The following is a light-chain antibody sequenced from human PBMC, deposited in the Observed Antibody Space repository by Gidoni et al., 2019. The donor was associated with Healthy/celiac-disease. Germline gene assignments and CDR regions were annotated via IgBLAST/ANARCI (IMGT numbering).Light chain of an antibody. Sequence: DIEMMQSQSSLSASVGDRVTITCRASQSISSCFNWYQQKPGKAPKLLIYAASSLQSGVPTRFSGSGSGTDFTLTISSLQPEDFATYYCQQCYSTPEFTFGPGTQVDIK. V-gene: IGKV1-39*01. CDR1: QSISSC. CDR3: QQCYSTPEFT. J-gene: IGKJ3*01. CDR2: AAS.